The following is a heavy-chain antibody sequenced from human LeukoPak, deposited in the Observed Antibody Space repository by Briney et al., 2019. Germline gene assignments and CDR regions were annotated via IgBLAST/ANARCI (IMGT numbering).Heavy chain of an antibody. J-gene: IGHJ4*02. CDR1: GFTFDDYA. D-gene: IGHD5-18*01. CDR2: ISWYSGSI. CDR3: AKDVEVDTAMVPYYFDY. V-gene: IGHV3-9*01. Sequence: SLRLSCAASGFTFDDYAMHWVRQAPGKGLEWVSGISWYSGSIGYADAVKGRFTISRDNAKNSLYLEMNSLRAEATALYYCAKDVEVDTAMVPYYFDYWGQGTLVTVSS.